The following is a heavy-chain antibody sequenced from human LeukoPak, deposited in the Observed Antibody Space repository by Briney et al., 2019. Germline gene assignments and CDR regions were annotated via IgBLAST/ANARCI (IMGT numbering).Heavy chain of an antibody. J-gene: IGHJ4*02. Sequence: GGSLRLSCAASGFSFSSYWLSWVREAPGKGLEWVANINGDGSEEYYVDSVRGRFDISRDNAKNSLYLQMNSLRAEDTAVCYCAKDNSHSTSWDWGQGTLVAVSS. CDR2: INGDGSEE. CDR3: AKDNSHSTSWD. D-gene: IGHD2-2*01. V-gene: IGHV3-7*01. CDR1: GFSFSSYW.